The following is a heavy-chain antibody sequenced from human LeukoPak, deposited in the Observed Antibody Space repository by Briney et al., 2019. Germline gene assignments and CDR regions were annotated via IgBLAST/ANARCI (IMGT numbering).Heavy chain of an antibody. V-gene: IGHV3-30-3*01. D-gene: IGHD3-22*01. CDR1: GFTFSSYA. CDR2: ISYDGSNK. J-gene: IGHJ4*02. Sequence: GGSLRLSCAASGFTFSSYAMHWVRQAPGKGLEWVAVISYDGSNKYYADSVKGRFTISRDNSKNTLYLQMNSLRAEDTAVYYCARTDSSGLDYWGQGTLVTVSS. CDR3: ARTDSSGLDY.